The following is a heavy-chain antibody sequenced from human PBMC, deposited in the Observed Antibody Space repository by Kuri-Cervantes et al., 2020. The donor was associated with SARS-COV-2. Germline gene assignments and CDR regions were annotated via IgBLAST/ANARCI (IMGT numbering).Heavy chain of an antibody. CDR2: IYYSGST. CDR3: ATPFGVVPY. V-gene: IGHV4-59*12. J-gene: IGHJ4*02. CDR1: GGSISSYY. D-gene: IGHD3-3*01. Sequence: ESLKISCTVSGGSISSYYWSWIRQPPGKGLEWIGYIYYSGSTNYNPSLKSRVTISVDTSKNQFSLKLSSVTAADTAVYYCATPFGVVPYWGRGTLVTVSS.